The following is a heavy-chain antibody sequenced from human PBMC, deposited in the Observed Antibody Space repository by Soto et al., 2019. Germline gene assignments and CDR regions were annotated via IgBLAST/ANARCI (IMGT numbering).Heavy chain of an antibody. J-gene: IGHJ4*02. CDR3: AREGTYYYDSSGYSVFDY. CDR2: IIPIFGTA. V-gene: IGHV1-69*13. D-gene: IGHD3-22*01. Sequence: SVKVSCKASGGTFSSYAISWVRQAPGQGLEWMGGIIPIFGTANYAQKFQGRVTITADESTSTAYMELSSLRSEDTAVYYCAREGTYYYDSSGYSVFDYWGQGTLVTVAS. CDR1: GGTFSSYA.